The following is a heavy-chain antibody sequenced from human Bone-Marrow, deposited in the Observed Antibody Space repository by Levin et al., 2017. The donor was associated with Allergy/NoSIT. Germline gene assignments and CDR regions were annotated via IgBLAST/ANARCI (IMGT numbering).Heavy chain of an antibody. V-gene: IGHV4-38-2*01. CDR3: ARTIGYCSGDGCYYYFDY. J-gene: IGHJ4*02. CDR2: IDQSGNT. D-gene: IGHD2-15*01. Sequence: NSSETLSLTCAVSNYSISSGFHWGWIRQPPGKGLEWIGSIDQSGNTYYSPSLKSRVTISVDTSKNQFSLRLTSVSAADTAVYYCARTIGYCSGDGCYYYFDYWGQGTLVTVSS. CDR1: NYSISSGFH.